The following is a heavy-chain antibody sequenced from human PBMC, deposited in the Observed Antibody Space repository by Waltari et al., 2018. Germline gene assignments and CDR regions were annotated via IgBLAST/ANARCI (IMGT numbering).Heavy chain of an antibody. Sequence: QLQLQESGPRLVRPSETLSLICSVSGVSITSNSNYWAWIRQSPGQGLEWIGTVSYSGTTYISPSLKSRVSVSRDTSKNQVSLILGSVTAADMAVYYCATYIGASVGTAAFDVWGQGTMVTVSS. V-gene: IGHV4-39*01. CDR3: ATYIGASVGTAAFDV. CDR2: VSYSGTT. J-gene: IGHJ3*01. CDR1: GVSITSNSNY. D-gene: IGHD5-12*01.